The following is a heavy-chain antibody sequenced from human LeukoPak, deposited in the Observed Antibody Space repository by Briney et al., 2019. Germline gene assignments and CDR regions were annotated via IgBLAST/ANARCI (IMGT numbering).Heavy chain of an antibody. Sequence: GESLKISCKVSGYSFTSYWIGWVRPMPGKGLEWMGIIYPGDSDTTYSPSFQGQVTMSADKSISAAYLQWSSLKASDTAMYYCARGSIYHDYWGQGTLVTLSS. CDR3: ARGSIYHDY. CDR1: GYSFTSYW. V-gene: IGHV5-51*01. J-gene: IGHJ4*02. CDR2: IYPGDSDT. D-gene: IGHD3-3*01.